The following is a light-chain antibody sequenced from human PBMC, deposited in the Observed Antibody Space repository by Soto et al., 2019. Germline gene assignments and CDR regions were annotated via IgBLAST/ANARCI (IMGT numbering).Light chain of an antibody. V-gene: IGKV2D-29*02. CDR3: MQSTQLPPT. J-gene: IGKJ5*01. CDR1: QSLLHITGETF. Sequence: VMTQTPLSLSVAPGQPASISCKSSQSLLHITGETFLFWYLQKPGQSPQLLIYEVSTRVSGVPDRFSGSGSGTDFTLEISRVETDDFGIYYCMQSTQLPPTFGQGTRLGIE. CDR2: EVS.